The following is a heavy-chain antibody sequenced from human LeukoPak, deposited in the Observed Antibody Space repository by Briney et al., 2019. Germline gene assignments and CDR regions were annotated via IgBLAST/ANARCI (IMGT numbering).Heavy chain of an antibody. CDR3: ARVSYDFSYYYMDV. D-gene: IGHD3-3*01. V-gene: IGHV4-61*02. J-gene: IGHJ6*03. CDR2: IYTSGST. CDR1: GGSISSGSYY. Sequence: SQTLSLTCTVSGGSISSGSYYWSWIRQPAGKGLEWIGRIYTSGSTNYNPSLKSRVTISVDTSKNQFSLKLSSETAADTAVYYCARVSYDFSYYYMDVWGKGTTVTVSS.